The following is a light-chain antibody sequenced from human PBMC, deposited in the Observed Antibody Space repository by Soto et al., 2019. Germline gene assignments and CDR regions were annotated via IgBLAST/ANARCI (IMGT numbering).Light chain of an antibody. J-gene: IGKJ2*02. V-gene: IGKV2-28*01. CDR2: LGS. CDR1: QSLLQSNGDNY. Sequence: EIVMTQSPRSLPVTPGEPASISCRSSQSLLQSNGDNYLDWYLQKPGQSPQLLIYLGSNRASGVPDRFSGSGSGTDFTLKISRVEADDVGVYYCMQALQTRTFGQGTKLEIK. CDR3: MQALQTRT.